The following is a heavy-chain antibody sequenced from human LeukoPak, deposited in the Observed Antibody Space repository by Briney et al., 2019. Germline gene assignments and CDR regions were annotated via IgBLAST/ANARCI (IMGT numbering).Heavy chain of an antibody. J-gene: IGHJ6*02. Sequence: PGGSLRLSCAASGFTFSSYAMHWVRQAPGTGLEWVAVISYDGSNKYYADSVKGRFTISRDNSKNTLYLQMNSLRAEDTAVYYCARDGPRKPIAVAYYYYGMDVWGQGTTVTVSS. CDR3: ARDGPRKPIAVAYYYYGMDV. D-gene: IGHD6-19*01. CDR1: GFTFSSYA. V-gene: IGHV3-30-3*01. CDR2: ISYDGSNK.